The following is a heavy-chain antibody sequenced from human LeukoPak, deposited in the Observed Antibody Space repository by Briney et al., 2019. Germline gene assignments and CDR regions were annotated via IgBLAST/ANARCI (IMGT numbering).Heavy chain of an antibody. Sequence: GASVKVSCKASGYTFTGYFIHWLRQAPGQGLEWMGWIDPPSGATNSAQKFQDRVTMTRDRSIGIAYMEMRGLNSDDTAVYYCARSGFSTGFYLDFWGQGTLVPVSS. CDR3: ARSGFSTGFYLDF. J-gene: IGHJ4*02. CDR2: IDPPSGAT. V-gene: IGHV1-2*02. CDR1: GYTFTGYF. D-gene: IGHD6-19*01.